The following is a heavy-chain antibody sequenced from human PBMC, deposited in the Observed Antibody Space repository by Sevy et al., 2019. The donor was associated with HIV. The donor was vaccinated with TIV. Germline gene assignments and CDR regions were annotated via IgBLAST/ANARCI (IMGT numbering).Heavy chain of an antibody. J-gene: IGHJ4*02. V-gene: IGHV3-21*01. CDR3: SGDGGCSSTSCLLYFDY. Sequence: GGSLRLSCAASGFTFSTYTMNWVRQAPGKGLEWVSSISSDSSYIYYADSVKGRFTISRDNAKNSLYLQMNSLRAEDTAVYYCSGDGGCSSTSCLLYFDYWGQGTPVTVSS. D-gene: IGHD2-2*01. CDR2: ISSDSSYI. CDR1: GFTFSTYT.